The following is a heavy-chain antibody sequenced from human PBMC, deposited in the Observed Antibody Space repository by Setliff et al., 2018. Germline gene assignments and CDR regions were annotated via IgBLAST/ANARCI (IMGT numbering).Heavy chain of an antibody. D-gene: IGHD5-18*01. CDR2: IYSSGST. CDR1: GRSVSRDSDF. CDR3: ARQVDTPMAPIDY. V-gene: IGHV4-61*09. Sequence: PSETLSLTCTVSGRSVSRDSDFWNWIRRSAGNKLEWIGHIYSSGSTEYNPSLKSRVTMPIDASKNQLSLKLSSVTAADSAIYYCARQVDTPMAPIDYWGQGTLVTVSS. J-gene: IGHJ4*02.